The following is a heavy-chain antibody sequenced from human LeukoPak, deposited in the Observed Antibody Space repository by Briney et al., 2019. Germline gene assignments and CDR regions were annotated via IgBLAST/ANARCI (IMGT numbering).Heavy chain of an antibody. CDR3: AKGGYSAWDTFDY. V-gene: IGHV3-23*01. CDR1: GFTFSSYA. Sequence: GGSLRLSCAASGFTFSSYAINWVRQAPGKGLEWVSTISGSGVSTYFADSVKGRFTISRDNSKNTMYLQMDSLRVEDTAVYYCAKGGYSAWDTFDYWGQGTLVAVSS. J-gene: IGHJ4*02. D-gene: IGHD6-19*01. CDR2: ISGSGVST.